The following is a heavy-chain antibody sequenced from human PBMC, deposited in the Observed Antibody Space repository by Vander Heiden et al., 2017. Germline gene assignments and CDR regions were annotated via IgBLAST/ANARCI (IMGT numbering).Heavy chain of an antibody. V-gene: IGHV3-30*04. CDR1: SSYA. CDR3: ARDIVAARRELYGMDV. Sequence: SSYAMHWVRQAPGKGLEWVAVISYDGSNKYYADSVKGRFTISRDNSKNTRYLQMNSLRAEETAVYYCARDIVAARRELYGMDVWGQGTTVTVSS. J-gene: IGHJ6*02. CDR2: ISYDGSNK. D-gene: IGHD1-26*01.